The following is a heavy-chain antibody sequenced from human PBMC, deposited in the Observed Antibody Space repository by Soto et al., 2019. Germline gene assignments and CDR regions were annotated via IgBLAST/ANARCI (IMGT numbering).Heavy chain of an antibody. CDR3: ARRVLRETHFDY. CDR1: GYSFTSYW. CDR2: IYPGDSDT. Sequence: GESLKISCKGSGYSFTSYWIGWVRQMPGKGLEWMGIIYPGDSDTRYSPSFQGQVTISADKSINTAYLQWNSLKASDSAIYYCARRVLRETHFDYWGQGTLVTVSS. J-gene: IGHJ4*02. D-gene: IGHD3-10*02. V-gene: IGHV5-51*01.